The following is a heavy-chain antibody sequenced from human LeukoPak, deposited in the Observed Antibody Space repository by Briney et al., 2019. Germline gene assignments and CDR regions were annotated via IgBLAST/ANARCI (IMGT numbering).Heavy chain of an antibody. CDR1: GYPLTELS. J-gene: IGHJ4*02. CDR2: FDPEDGET. D-gene: IGHD5-12*01. CDR3: ATVQWLRSRVEKYYFDY. V-gene: IGHV1-24*01. Sequence: GSVKVSCKVSGYPLTELSMHWVRQAPGKGLEWMGGFDPEDGETIYAQKFQGRVTMTEDTSTDTAYMELSSLRSEDTAVYYCATVQWLRSRVEKYYFDYWGQGTLVTVSS.